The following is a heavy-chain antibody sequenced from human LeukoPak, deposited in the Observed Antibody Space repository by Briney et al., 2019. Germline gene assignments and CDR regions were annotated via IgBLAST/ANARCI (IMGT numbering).Heavy chain of an antibody. CDR2: IYYSGTS. CDR3: AKAAGYSTIYWFDP. Sequence: SETLSLTCTVSGGSIRSSHWSWIRQPPGKGLEFIGHIYYSGTSNYNPSLKSRVTMSVDTSNNQFSLKLNSVTAADTAVYYCAKAAGYSTIYWFDPWGQGTLVTVSS. V-gene: IGHV4-59*01. CDR1: GGSIRSSH. D-gene: IGHD6-13*01. J-gene: IGHJ5*02.